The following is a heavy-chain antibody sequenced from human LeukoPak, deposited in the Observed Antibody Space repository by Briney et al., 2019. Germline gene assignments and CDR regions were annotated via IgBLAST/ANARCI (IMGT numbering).Heavy chain of an antibody. CDR1: GYTFTGYY. J-gene: IGHJ4*02. V-gene: IGHV1-2*02. Sequence: ASVKVSCKASGYTFTGYYMHWVRQAPGQGLEWMGWINPNSGGTNYAQKFQGRVTMTRDTSISTAYMELSRLRSDDTAVYYCARESRYGSGSYPPVSFDYWGQGTLVTVSS. CDR3: ARESRYGSGSYPPVSFDY. CDR2: INPNSGGT. D-gene: IGHD3-10*01.